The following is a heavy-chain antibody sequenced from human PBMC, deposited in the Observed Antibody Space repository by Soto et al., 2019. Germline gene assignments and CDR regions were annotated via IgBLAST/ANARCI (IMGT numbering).Heavy chain of an antibody. CDR2: ISYDGSNK. Sequence: PGGSLRLSCAASGFTFSSYAMHWVRQAPGKGLEWVAVISYDGSNKYYADSVKGRFTISRDNSKNTLYLQMNSLRAEDTAVYYCARDIVGSHDAFDIWGQGTMVTVSS. CDR1: GFTFSSYA. V-gene: IGHV3-30-3*01. J-gene: IGHJ3*02. D-gene: IGHD3-22*01. CDR3: ARDIVGSHDAFDI.